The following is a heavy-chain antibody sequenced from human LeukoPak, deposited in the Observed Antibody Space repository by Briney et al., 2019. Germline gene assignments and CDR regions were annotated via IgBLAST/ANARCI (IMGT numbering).Heavy chain of an antibody. D-gene: IGHD6-6*01. CDR3: ARDLLRRRRTRPLDY. J-gene: IGHJ4*02. CDR1: GYTFTGYY. V-gene: IGHV1-2*02. Sequence: ASVKVSCKASGYTFTGYYMHWVRQAPGQGLEWMGWINPNSGGTNYAQKFQGRVTMTRDTSISTAYMELSRLRSDDTAVYYCARDLLRRRRTRPLDYWGQGTLVTVSS. CDR2: INPNSGGT.